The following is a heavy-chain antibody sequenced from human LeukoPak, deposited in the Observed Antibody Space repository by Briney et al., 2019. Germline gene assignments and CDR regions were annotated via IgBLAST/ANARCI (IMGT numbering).Heavy chain of an antibody. V-gene: IGHV1-69*04. CDR1: GGTFSSYA. D-gene: IGHD5-12*01. CDR2: IIPILGIA. J-gene: IGHJ4*02. CDR3: AKARIYSGYDGVDY. Sequence: SVKVSCKASGGTFSSYAISWVRQAPGQGLEWMGRIIPILGIANYAQKFQGRVTITADKSTSTAYMELSSLRSEDTAVYYCAKARIYSGYDGVDYWGQGTQVTVSS.